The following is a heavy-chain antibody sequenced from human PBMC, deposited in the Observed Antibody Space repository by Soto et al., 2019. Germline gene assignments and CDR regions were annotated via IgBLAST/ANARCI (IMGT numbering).Heavy chain of an antibody. D-gene: IGHD1-26*01. CDR1: GFTFSSSA. CDR3: AKTLGRIDGAFDI. J-gene: IGHJ3*02. CDR2: ISSSAART. Sequence: GGSLRLSCAASGFTFSSSAMSWVRQAPGKGLEWVSSISSSAARTYYPDSVRGRFTISRDNSKNTLSLQMNSLRAEDTAVYYCAKTLGRIDGAFDIWGQGTMVTVSS. V-gene: IGHV3-23*01.